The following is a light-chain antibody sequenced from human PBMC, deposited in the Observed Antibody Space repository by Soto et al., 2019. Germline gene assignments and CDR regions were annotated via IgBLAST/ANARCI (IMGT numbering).Light chain of an antibody. CDR2: AAS. J-gene: IGKJ4*01. CDR1: QSISSY. Sequence: DIQMTQSPSSLSASVGDRVTITCRASQSISSYLNWYQQKPGKAPKLLIYAASSLQSGVPSRFSGSGSGTDFTLTISRLEPEDFAVYYCQQYGSSALTFGGGTKVDI. V-gene: IGKV1-39*01. CDR3: QQYGSSALT.